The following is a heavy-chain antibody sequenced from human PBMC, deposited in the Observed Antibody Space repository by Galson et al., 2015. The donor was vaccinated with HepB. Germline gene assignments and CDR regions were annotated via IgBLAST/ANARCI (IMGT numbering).Heavy chain of an antibody. Sequence: SLRLSCAASGFTFSNYAMHWVRQAPGKGLEWVAVIWYDGNNKYYADSVEGRFTISRDNSKKTVYLQMNSLRVEDTAVYYCARDLYDSSHNGYRNGPFDYWGQGTLVTVSS. V-gene: IGHV3-33*01. CDR1: GFTFSNYA. CDR3: ARDLYDSSHNGYRNGPFDY. CDR2: IWYDGNNK. J-gene: IGHJ4*02. D-gene: IGHD3-22*01.